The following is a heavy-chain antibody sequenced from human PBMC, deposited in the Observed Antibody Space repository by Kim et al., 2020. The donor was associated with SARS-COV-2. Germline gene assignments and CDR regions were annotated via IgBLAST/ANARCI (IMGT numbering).Heavy chain of an antibody. J-gene: IGHJ4*02. V-gene: IGHV4-34*01. CDR2: INHSGST. CDR1: GGSFSGYY. CDR3: ARQLTTVVTPYFDY. D-gene: IGHD4-17*01. Sequence: SETLSLTCAVYGGSFSGYYWSWIRQPPGKGLEWIGEINHSGSTNYNPSLKSRVTISVDTSKNQFSLKLSSVTAADTAVYYCARQLTTVVTPYFDYWGQGTLVTVSS.